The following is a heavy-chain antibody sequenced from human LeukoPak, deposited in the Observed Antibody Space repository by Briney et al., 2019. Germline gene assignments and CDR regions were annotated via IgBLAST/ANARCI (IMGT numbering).Heavy chain of an antibody. CDR1: GFTFSGSA. J-gene: IGHJ6*03. D-gene: IGHD3-16*01. CDR2: IRSKANSYAT. CDR3: TRPKAVPEGFGGHYYYMDV. V-gene: IGHV3-73*01. Sequence: GGSLRLSCAASGFTFSGSAMHWVRQASGKGLEWVGRIRSKANSYATAYAASVKGRFTISRDDSKNTAYLQMNSLKTEDTAVYYCTRPKAVPEGFGGHYYYMDVWGKGTTVTVPS.